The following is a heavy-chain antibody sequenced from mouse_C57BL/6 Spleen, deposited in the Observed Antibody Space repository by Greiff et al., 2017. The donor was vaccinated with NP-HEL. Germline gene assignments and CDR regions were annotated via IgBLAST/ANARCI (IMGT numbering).Heavy chain of an antibody. CDR3: AMKYDYDEGFAY. CDR2: IHPSDSDT. Sequence: QVQLQQPGAELVKPGASVKVSCKASGYTFTSYWMHWVKQRPGQGLEWIGRIHPSDSDTNYNQKFKGKATLTVDKSSSTAYMQLSSLTSEDSAVYYCAMKYDYDEGFAYWGQGTLVTVSA. V-gene: IGHV1-74*01. J-gene: IGHJ3*01. CDR1: GYTFTSYW. D-gene: IGHD2-4*01.